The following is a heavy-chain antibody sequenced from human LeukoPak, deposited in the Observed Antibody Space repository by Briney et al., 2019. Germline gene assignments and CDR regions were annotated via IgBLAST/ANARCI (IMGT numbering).Heavy chain of an antibody. CDR3: AGDASLRSAFLHYYYYMDV. Sequence: ASVKVSCKASGYTFTGYYMHWVRQAPGQGLEWMGWINPNSGGTNYAQKFQGRVTMTRDTSISTAYMELSRLRSDDTAVYYCAGDASLRSAFLHYYYYMDVWGKGTTVTVSS. CDR2: INPNSGGT. D-gene: IGHD3-3*01. J-gene: IGHJ6*03. CDR1: GYTFTGYY. V-gene: IGHV1-2*02.